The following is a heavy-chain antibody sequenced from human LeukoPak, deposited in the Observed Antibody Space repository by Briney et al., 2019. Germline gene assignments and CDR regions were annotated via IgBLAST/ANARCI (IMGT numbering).Heavy chain of an antibody. Sequence: GGSLRLSCAASGFTFSSYGMHWVRQAPGKGLELVAVISYDGSNKYYADSVKGRFTISRDNSKNTLYLQMNSLRAEDTAVYYCAKAAVYSYGYFDYWGQGTLVTVSS. CDR1: GFTFSSYG. V-gene: IGHV3-30*18. CDR3: AKAAVYSYGYFDY. CDR2: ISYDGSNK. J-gene: IGHJ4*02. D-gene: IGHD5-18*01.